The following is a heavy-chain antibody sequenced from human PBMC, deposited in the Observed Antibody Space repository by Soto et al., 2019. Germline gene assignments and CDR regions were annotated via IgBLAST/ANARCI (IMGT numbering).Heavy chain of an antibody. CDR1: GYTFTSYY. D-gene: IGHD3-22*01. V-gene: IGHV1-46*01. CDR3: ASTYYYDSSGYPYYYYYGMDV. CDR2: INPSGGST. J-gene: IGHJ6*02. Sequence: ASVKVSCKASGYTFTSYYMHWVRQAPGQGLEWMGIINPSGGSTSYAQKFQGRVTMTRDTSTSTVYMELSSLRSEDPAVYYCASTYYYDSSGYPYYYYYGMDVWGQGTTVTVSS.